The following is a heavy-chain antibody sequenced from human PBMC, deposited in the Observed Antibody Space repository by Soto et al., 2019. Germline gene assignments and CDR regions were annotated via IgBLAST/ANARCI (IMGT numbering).Heavy chain of an antibody. V-gene: IGHV4-34*01. CDR3: ARLTIRIRPYYYYYGMDV. J-gene: IGHJ6*02. CDR1: GGSFSGYY. D-gene: IGHD2-21*01. CDR2: INHSGST. Sequence: PSETLSLTCAVYGGSFSGYYWSWIRQPPGKGLEWIGEINHSGSTNYNPSLKSRVTISVDTSKNQFSLKLSSVTAADTAVYYCARLTIRIRPYYYYYGMDVWGQGTTVTVSS.